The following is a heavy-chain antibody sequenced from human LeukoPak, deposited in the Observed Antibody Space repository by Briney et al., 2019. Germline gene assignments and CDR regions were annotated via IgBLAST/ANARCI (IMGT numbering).Heavy chain of an antibody. J-gene: IGHJ6*02. Sequence: SVKVSCKASGGTYSSYAISWVRQAPGQGLEWMGGIIPIFGTANYAQKFQGRVTITADESTSTAYMELSSLRSEDTAVYYCASGTAALGPIYYYGMDVWDQGTMVTVSS. CDR3: ASGTAALGPIYYYGMDV. V-gene: IGHV1-69*13. CDR1: GGTYSSYA. CDR2: IIPIFGTA. D-gene: IGHD2-2*01.